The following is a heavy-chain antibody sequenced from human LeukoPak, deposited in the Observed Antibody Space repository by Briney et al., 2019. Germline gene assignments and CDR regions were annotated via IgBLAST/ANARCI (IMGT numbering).Heavy chain of an antibody. Sequence: GGSLRLSCAASGFTFSSYSMSWVRLAPGKGLEWVSGISWNSGSIGYADSVKGRFTISRDNAKNSLYLQMNSLRAEDAALYYCAKNGAVAGTRGYYFDYWGQGTLVTVSS. CDR2: ISWNSGSI. CDR3: AKNGAVAGTRGYYFDY. D-gene: IGHD6-19*01. CDR1: GFTFSSYS. V-gene: IGHV3-9*01. J-gene: IGHJ4*02.